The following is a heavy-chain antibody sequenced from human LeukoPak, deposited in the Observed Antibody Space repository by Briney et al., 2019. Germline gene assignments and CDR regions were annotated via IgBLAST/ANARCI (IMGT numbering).Heavy chain of an antibody. CDR3: ARGRYSSRSGGYYFDI. CDR2: IWYDESKK. Sequence: PGGSLRLSCAASGYIFSSYGMHRVRQAPGKGLEWVALIWYDESKKCYVDSVKGRFTISRDNAKNSLSLQMNSLRAEDTAVYYCARGRYSSRSGGYYFDIWGQGTLVTVSS. V-gene: IGHV3-33*01. J-gene: IGHJ4*02. D-gene: IGHD2-2*01. CDR1: GYIFSSYG.